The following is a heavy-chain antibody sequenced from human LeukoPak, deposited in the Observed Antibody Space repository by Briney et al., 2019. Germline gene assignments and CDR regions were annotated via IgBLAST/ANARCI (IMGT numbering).Heavy chain of an antibody. D-gene: IGHD3-22*01. V-gene: IGHV4-39*01. CDR2: IYYSGST. Sequence: PSETLSLTCTVSGGSISSSSYYWGWIRQPPGKGLEWIGSIYYSGSTHYNPSLKSRVTISVDTSKNQFSLKLSSVTAADTAVYYCARHGSGYYYFDYWGQGTLVTVSS. J-gene: IGHJ4*02. CDR1: GGSISSSSYY. CDR3: ARHGSGYYYFDY.